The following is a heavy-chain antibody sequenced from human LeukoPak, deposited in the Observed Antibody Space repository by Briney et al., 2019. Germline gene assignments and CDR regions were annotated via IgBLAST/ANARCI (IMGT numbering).Heavy chain of an antibody. D-gene: IGHD2-2*01. V-gene: IGHV3-33*06. CDR1: GFTFSSYG. J-gene: IGHJ6*03. Sequence: GGSLRLSCAASGFTFSSYGMHWVRQAPGKGLEWVAVIWYDGTNEYYADSVKGRFTISRDNSKYTLYLQMNSLRAEDTAVYYCAKDPGYCSSTNRYGYYYYMDVWGQGTTVTVSS. CDR2: IWYDGTNE. CDR3: AKDPGYCSSTNRYGYYYYMDV.